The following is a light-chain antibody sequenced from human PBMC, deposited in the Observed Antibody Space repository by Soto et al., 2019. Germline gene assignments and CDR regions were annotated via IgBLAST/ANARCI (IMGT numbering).Light chain of an antibody. CDR2: ATS. CDR3: QQYGSSSFT. Sequence: EIVLTQSPGTLSLSPGERATLFCRASQSVSSSYLAWYQQKPGQAPRLLVYATSSRATGIPDRFSGSGSGTDFTLTISRLEPEDFAVYYCQQYGSSSFTFGQGTKVDIK. V-gene: IGKV3-20*01. CDR1: QSVSSSY. J-gene: IGKJ2*01.